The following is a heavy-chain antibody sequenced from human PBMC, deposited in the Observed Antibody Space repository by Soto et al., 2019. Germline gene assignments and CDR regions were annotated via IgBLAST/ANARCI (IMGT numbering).Heavy chain of an antibody. J-gene: IGHJ1*01. CDR3: ARTDDSSGHHLQH. CDR2: INPSSGGT. D-gene: IGHD3-22*01. V-gene: IGHV1-2*02. Sequence: QVQLVQSGAEVKKPGASVKVSCTGSGYTFTGYYLHWVRQAPGQGLEWMGWINPSSGGTNYAQKFQGRVTMTRDTSISTAYMDLSRLRSDDTAMYYCARTDDSSGHHLQHWGQGTLVTVSS. CDR1: GYTFTGYY.